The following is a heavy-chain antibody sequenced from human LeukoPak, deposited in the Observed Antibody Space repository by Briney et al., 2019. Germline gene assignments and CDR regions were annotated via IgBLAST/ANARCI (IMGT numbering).Heavy chain of an antibody. CDR1: GGTFSSYA. CDR2: IIPIFGTA. V-gene: IGHV1-69*01. D-gene: IGHD3-22*01. Sequence: SVKVSCKASGGTFSSYAISWVRQAPGQGLEWMGGIIPIFGTANYAQKFQGRVTITADESTSTAYMELSSLRSEDTAVYYCARSYDSSGYYRAFDIWGQGTMVTLSS. J-gene: IGHJ3*02. CDR3: ARSYDSSGYYRAFDI.